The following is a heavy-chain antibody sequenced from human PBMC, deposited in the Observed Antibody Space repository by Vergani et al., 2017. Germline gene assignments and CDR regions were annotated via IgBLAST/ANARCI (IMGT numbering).Heavy chain of an antibody. CDR1: GYTLTSYD. CDR3: ARNPGYSSGWYWDAFDI. Sequence: QVQLVQSGAEVKKPGASVKVSCKASGYTLTSYDINWVRQATGQGLEWMGWMNPNSGNTGYAQKFQGRVTMTRNTSISTAYMELSSLRSEDTAVYYCARNPGYSSGWYWDAFDIWGQGTMVTVSS. D-gene: IGHD6-19*01. CDR2: MNPNSGNT. V-gene: IGHV1-8*01. J-gene: IGHJ3*02.